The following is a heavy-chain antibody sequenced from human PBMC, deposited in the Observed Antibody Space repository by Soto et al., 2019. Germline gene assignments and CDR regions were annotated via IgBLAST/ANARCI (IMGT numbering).Heavy chain of an antibody. Sequence: VQLQQWGAGLLKPSETLSLTCAVYGGSFSGYYWSWIRQPPGKGLEWIGEINHSGSTNYNPSLKSRVTISVDTSKSQFSLKLSSVTAADRAVYYCARGDDRFAPWGQGTPVTVSS. D-gene: IGHD1-1*01. CDR3: ARGDDRFAP. CDR1: GGSFSGYY. J-gene: IGHJ5*02. CDR2: INHSGST. V-gene: IGHV4-34*01.